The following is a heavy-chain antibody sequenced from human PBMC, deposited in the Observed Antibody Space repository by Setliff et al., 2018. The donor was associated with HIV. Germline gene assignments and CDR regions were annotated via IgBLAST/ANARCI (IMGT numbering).Heavy chain of an antibody. CDR1: GFTFSDYW. CDR2: IKQDGSEK. D-gene: IGHD3-16*01. Sequence: GGSLRLSCAASGFTFSDYWMTWVRQAPGKGLEWVANIKQDGSEKYCVDSVKGRFTISRDNAKNSLYLQMNSLRAEDTAVYYCARHWGRDLGHAFEGWGQGTMVTVSS. CDR3: ARHWGRDLGHAFEG. V-gene: IGHV3-7*01. J-gene: IGHJ3*01.